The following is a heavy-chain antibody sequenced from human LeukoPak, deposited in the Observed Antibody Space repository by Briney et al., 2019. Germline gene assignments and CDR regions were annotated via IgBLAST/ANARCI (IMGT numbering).Heavy chain of an antibody. CDR1: GFTFSSYS. D-gene: IGHD2-8*01. Sequence: GGSLRLSCAASGFTFSSYSMNWVRQAPGKGLEWVAVISYDGSNKYYADSVKGRFTISRDNSKNTLYLQMNSLRAEDTAVYYCAKGSDCTNGVCYSLDPWGQGTLVTVSS. J-gene: IGHJ5*02. CDR3: AKGSDCTNGVCYSLDP. V-gene: IGHV3-30*18. CDR2: ISYDGSNK.